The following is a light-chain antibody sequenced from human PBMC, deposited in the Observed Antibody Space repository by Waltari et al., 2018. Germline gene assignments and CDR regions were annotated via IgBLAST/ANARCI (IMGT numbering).Light chain of an antibody. CDR1: QTVRTTS. V-gene: IGKV3-20*01. Sequence: EIVLTQSPGTLSLSPGERAPLPGRASQTVRTTSLAWYQQKPGQAPTPLIYGAPSRATGIPDRFSGSGSGTDFSLTISSLEPEDFAVYYCQQYDISPLTFGGGTKVEIK. CDR2: GAP. CDR3: QQYDISPLT. J-gene: IGKJ4*01.